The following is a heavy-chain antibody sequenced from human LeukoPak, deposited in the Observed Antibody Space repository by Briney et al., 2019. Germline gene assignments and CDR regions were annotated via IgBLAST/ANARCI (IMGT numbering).Heavy chain of an antibody. V-gene: IGHV1-18*01. CDR2: VSTNDGNT. CDR1: GYIFTNYH. D-gene: IGHD3-22*01. J-gene: IGHJ4*02. CDR3: TRAPPGMTMMTDY. Sequence: ASVKVSCKASGYIFTNYHIAWVRQAPGQGLEWMGWVSTNDGNTVYAQRLQGRVTMTTDTSTSVACMELRSLTSDDTAVYYCTRAPPGMTMMTDYWGQGTLVTVSS.